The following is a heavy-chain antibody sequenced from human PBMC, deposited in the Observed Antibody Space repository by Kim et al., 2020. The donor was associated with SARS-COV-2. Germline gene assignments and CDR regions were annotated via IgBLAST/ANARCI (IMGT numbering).Heavy chain of an antibody. CDR2: INWNGGST. CDR1: GFTFDDYG. J-gene: IGHJ5*02. V-gene: IGHV3-20*01. CDR3: ARGNHYYGSGSYSGWFDP. Sequence: GGSLRLSCAASGFTFDDYGMSWVRQAPGKGLEWVSGINWNGGSTGYADSVKGRFTISRDNAKNSLYLQMNSRRAEDPALYHCARGNHYYGSGSYSGWFDPWGQRALGTVSS. D-gene: IGHD3-10*01.